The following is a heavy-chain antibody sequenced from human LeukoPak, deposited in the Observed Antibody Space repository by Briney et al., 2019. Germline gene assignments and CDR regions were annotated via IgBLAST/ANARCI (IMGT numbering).Heavy chain of an antibody. V-gene: IGHV3-23*01. CDR2: ISDPHSGSQT. J-gene: IGHJ4*02. CDR3: TTRLQHHFDY. CDR1: GFTFNSYT. D-gene: IGHD2-15*01. Sequence: PGGSLRLSCAVSGFTFNSYTMNWVRQALAQGQELVSTISDPHSGSQTHYADSVKGRFTISRDDSQNPLYLQMDSLTAEDTAVYYCTTRLQHHFDYWGQGTQVTVSS.